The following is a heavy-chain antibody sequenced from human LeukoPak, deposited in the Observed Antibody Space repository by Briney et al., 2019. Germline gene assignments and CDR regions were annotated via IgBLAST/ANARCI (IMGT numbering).Heavy chain of an antibody. J-gene: IGHJ6*03. CDR2: INPSGRI. CDR1: GGSFSGYY. D-gene: IGHD3-22*01. Sequence: PSETLSLTCAVYGGSFSGYYCTWIRQAPGKGLEWIGEINPSGRISYNPSLKSLLTISLDASKNKFSLNLRSLPAADTSVYYCVRGRQEVSMIVVVMTGVSYYMAVWSKGTTVTAS. V-gene: IGHV4-34*01. CDR3: VRGRQEVSMIVVVMTGVSYYMAV.